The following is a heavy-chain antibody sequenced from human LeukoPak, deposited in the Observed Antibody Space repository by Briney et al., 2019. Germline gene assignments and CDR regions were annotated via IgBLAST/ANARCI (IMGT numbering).Heavy chain of an antibody. J-gene: IGHJ4*02. V-gene: IGHV3-11*04. D-gene: IGHD6-19*01. CDR1: GFTFSDYY. CDR3: ALNRGSGWYFHY. Sequence: PGGSLRLSCAASGFTFSDYYMSWIRQAPGKGLEWVSYISSSGSTIYYADSMKGRFTISRDNAKNSLYLQMNSLRAEDTAVYYCALNRGSGWYFHYWGQGTLVTVSS. CDR2: ISSSGSTI.